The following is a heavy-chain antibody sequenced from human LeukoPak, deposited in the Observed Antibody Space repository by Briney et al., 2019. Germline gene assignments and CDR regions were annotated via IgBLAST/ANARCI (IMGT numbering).Heavy chain of an antibody. V-gene: IGHV4-34*01. Sequence: SETLSLTCAVYGGSFSGYYWSWIRQPPGKGLEWIGEINHSGSTNYNPSLKSRVTISVDTSKNQFSLKLSSVTAADTAVYYCARESRFDFWSGYYQDYYYVDVWGKGTTVTVSS. D-gene: IGHD3-3*01. CDR3: ARESRFDFWSGYYQDYYYVDV. CDR1: GGSFSGYY. CDR2: INHSGST. J-gene: IGHJ6*03.